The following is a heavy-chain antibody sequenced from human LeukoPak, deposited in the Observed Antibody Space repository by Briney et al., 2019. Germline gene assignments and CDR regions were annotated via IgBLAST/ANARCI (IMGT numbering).Heavy chain of an antibody. CDR1: GGSVNIYY. V-gene: IGHV4-4*07. Sequence: SETLSLTCTVSGGSVNIYYWSWIRPPAGKGLEWIGRIYTSGSTNYNPSLKTRVTMSVDTSKNQFSLKLSSVTAADTAVYYCARGPLTMTRGFDPWGQGTLVTVSS. J-gene: IGHJ5*02. D-gene: IGHD4-17*01. CDR2: IYTSGST. CDR3: ARGPLTMTRGFDP.